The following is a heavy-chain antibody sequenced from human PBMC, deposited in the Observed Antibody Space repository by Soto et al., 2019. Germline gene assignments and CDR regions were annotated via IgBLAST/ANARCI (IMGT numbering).Heavy chain of an antibody. CDR3: ARDKITGLFDY. CDR1: GGSFSGYY. J-gene: IGHJ4*02. CDR2: INHSGST. V-gene: IGHV4-34*01. D-gene: IGHD2-8*02. Sequence: PSETLSLTCAVYGGSFSGYYWNWIRQPPGKGLEWIGEINHSGSTNYNPSLKSRVTISLDTSKNQFSLKLSSVTAADTAVYYCARDKITGLFDYWGQGTLVTVSS.